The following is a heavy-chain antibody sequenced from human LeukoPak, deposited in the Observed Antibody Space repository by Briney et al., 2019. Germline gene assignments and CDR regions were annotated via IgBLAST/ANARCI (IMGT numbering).Heavy chain of an antibody. CDR1: GITFINHA. J-gene: IGHJ4*02. CDR3: ARNPGVGSSWYRLHY. V-gene: IGHV3-30-3*01. CDR2: ISYDGSNT. Sequence: GGSLRLSCAASGITFINHAMDWVRQAPGKGLEWVAVISYDGSNTYYADSVKGRFTISRDNSRSTLYLQMNSLRVEDTAVYYCARNPGVGSSWYRLHYWGQGTLVTVSS. D-gene: IGHD6-13*01.